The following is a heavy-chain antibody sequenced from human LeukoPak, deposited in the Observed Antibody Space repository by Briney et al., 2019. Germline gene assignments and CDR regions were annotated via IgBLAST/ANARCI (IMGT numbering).Heavy chain of an antibody. CDR2: VSGSGGST. CDR3: ARDATTEPGTVYMDV. D-gene: IGHD6-13*01. CDR1: GFTFSSYG. V-gene: IGHV3-23*01. J-gene: IGHJ6*03. Sequence: GGSLRLSCAASGFTFSSYGMNWVRQAPGKGLEWVSAVSGSGGSTYYADSMKGRFTISRDNSKNTLYLQMNSLRAEDTALYFCARDATTEPGTVYMDVWGKGTTVTISS.